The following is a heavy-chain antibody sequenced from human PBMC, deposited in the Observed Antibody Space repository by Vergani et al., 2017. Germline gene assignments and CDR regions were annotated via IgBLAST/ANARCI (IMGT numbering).Heavy chain of an antibody. CDR1: GFTFSSYC. J-gene: IGHJ3*02. Sequence: EVQLVESGGGLVQPGGSLRLSCAASGFTFSSYCMSWVRQAPGKGLEWVANIKQDGSEKYYVDSVKGRFTISRDNAKNSLYLQMNSLRAEDTAVYYCARGDMIVVEYAFDICGQGTMVTVSS. CDR3: ARGDMIVVEYAFDI. D-gene: IGHD3-22*01. CDR2: IKQDGSEK. V-gene: IGHV3-7*01.